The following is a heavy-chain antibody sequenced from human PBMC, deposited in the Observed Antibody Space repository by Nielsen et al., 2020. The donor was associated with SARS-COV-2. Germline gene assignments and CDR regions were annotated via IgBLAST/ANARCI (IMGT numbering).Heavy chain of an antibody. CDR1: DDSLRSSVYY. D-gene: IGHD3-22*01. Sequence: SETLSLTCSVSDDSLRSSVYYWSWIRQPPGKGLEYIGSVFYTGSAYYNASLKSRVTISLDASKNHFSLKLRSVTAADTAVYYCVRVRDDGYYYDTGPFDYWGQGTLVTVSS. V-gene: IGHV4-39*02. CDR2: VFYTGSA. J-gene: IGHJ4*02. CDR3: VRVRDDGYYYDTGPFDY.